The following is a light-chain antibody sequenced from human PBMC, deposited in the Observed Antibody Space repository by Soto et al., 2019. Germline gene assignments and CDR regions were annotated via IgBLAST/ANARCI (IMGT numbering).Light chain of an antibody. CDR2: AAS. V-gene: IGKV3-20*01. CDR3: KQYGSSPWT. CDR1: QSVSSSY. Sequence: EIVLTHSPDTLSLSPGERATLSPTERQSVSSSYLVWHQQKPGQAPRLLIYAASRRATGIPDRFSGSGSGTDFTLTISRLETEDFAVYYCKQYGSSPWTFGQGTKVDIK. J-gene: IGKJ1*01.